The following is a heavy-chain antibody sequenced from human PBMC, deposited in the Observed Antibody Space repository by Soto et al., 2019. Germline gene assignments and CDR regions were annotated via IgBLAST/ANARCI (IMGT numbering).Heavy chain of an antibody. CDR1: GGSISSGGYY. D-gene: IGHD6-19*01. CDR2: IYCSGST. Sequence: QVQLQESGPGLVKPSQTLSLTCTVSGGSISSGGYYWSWIRQHPGKGLEWIGHIYCSGSTYYNPSLKSRVTISVDTSKNQFSLKLSSVTAADTAVYYCARGEAVAENWFDPWGQGTLVTVSS. V-gene: IGHV4-31*03. J-gene: IGHJ5*02. CDR3: ARGEAVAENWFDP.